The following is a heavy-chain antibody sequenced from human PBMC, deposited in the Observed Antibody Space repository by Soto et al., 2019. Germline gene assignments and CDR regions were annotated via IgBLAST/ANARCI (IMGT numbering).Heavy chain of an antibody. D-gene: IGHD6-13*01. Sequence: PGGSLRLSCAASGFIFSNYWMHWVRLAPEKGLVWVSGIKGDGSRTTYADSVKDRFTISGDNAKRTLYLQMNSLRAEDTAVYYCARDFSSAWYSFDSWGQGSLVTVSS. CDR2: IKGDGSRT. CDR1: GFIFSNYW. V-gene: IGHV3-74*01. J-gene: IGHJ4*02. CDR3: ARDFSSAWYSFDS.